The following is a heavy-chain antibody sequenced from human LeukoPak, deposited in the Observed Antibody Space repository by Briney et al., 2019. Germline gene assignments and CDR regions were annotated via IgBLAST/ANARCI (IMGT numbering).Heavy chain of an antibody. CDR1: GFTFSSYG. Sequence: PGRSLRLSCAASGFTFSSYGMHWVRQAPGKGLEWVAVISYDGSNKYYADSVKGRFTISRDNSKNTLYLQMNSLRAEDTAVYYCAKALVVGAQVYYYGMDVWGQGTTVTVS. CDR3: AKALVVGAQVYYYGMDV. V-gene: IGHV3-30*18. J-gene: IGHJ6*02. D-gene: IGHD1-26*01. CDR2: ISYDGSNK.